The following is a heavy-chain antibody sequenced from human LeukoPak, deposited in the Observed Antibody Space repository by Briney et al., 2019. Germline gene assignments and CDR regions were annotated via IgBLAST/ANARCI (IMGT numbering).Heavy chain of an antibody. CDR3: ARDRQRTTPIPYYYYMDV. Sequence: GASVKVSCKASGYTFTGYYMHWVRQAPGQGLEWMGWINPNSGGTNYAQKFQGRVTMTRDTSISTAYMELSRLRSDDTAVYYCARDRQRTTPIPYYYYMDVWGKGTTVTISS. D-gene: IGHD2-15*01. CDR1: GYTFTGYY. J-gene: IGHJ6*03. V-gene: IGHV1-2*02. CDR2: INPNSGGT.